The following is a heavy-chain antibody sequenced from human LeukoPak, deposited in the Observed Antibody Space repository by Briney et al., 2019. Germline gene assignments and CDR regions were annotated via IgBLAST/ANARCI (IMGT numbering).Heavy chain of an antibody. V-gene: IGHV3-33*01. CDR1: GFIFSSFG. CDR3: ASLLVAGVASVDY. D-gene: IGHD6-19*01. CDR2: IWYDGSNK. Sequence: GGSLRLSCAASGFIFSSFGMHWVRQAPGKGLEWVAVIWYDGSNKYYADSVKGRFTVSRDNSKNTLYVQMNSLRAEDTAVYYCASLLVAGVASVDYWGQGALVTVSS. J-gene: IGHJ4*02.